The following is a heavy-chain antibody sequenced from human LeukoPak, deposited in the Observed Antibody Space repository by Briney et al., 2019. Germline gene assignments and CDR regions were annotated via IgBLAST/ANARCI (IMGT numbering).Heavy chain of an antibody. V-gene: IGHV3-11*01. D-gene: IGHD6-19*01. CDR3: ARDYGGWYGPHDY. J-gene: IGHJ4*02. CDR1: GFTFSDYY. CDR2: ISSSGSTI. Sequence: GVSLRLSCAASGFTFSDYYMSWIRQAPGKGLEWVSYISSSGSTIYSADSVKGRFTISRDNAKNSLYLQMNSLRAEETAVYYCARDYGGWYGPHDYWGQGTLVTVSS.